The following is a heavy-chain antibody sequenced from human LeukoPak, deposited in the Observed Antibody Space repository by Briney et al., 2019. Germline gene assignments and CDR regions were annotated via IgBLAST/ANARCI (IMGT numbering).Heavy chain of an antibody. D-gene: IGHD2-21*02. CDR3: ARVYLSGGDRTNFDY. CDR1: GGSISSYY. Sequence: SETLSLTCTVSGGSISSYYWSWIRQHPGKGLEWIGYIYYSGSTNYNPSPKSRVTISVDTSKNQFSLKLSSVTAADTAVYYCARVYLSGGDRTNFDYWGQGTLVTVSS. V-gene: IGHV4-59*01. J-gene: IGHJ4*02. CDR2: IYYSGST.